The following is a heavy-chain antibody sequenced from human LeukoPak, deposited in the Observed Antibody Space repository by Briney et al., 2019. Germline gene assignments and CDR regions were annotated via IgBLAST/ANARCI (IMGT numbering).Heavy chain of an antibody. CDR2: IYYSGST. J-gene: IGHJ5*02. CDR1: GGSFSGYY. D-gene: IGHD3-22*01. V-gene: IGHV4-39*01. Sequence: SETLSLTCAVYGGSFSGYYWGWIRQPPGKGLEWIGSIYYSGSTYYNPSLKSRVTISVDTSKNQFSLKLSSVTAADTAVYYCARLYYYDSSGYFRPWGQGTLVTVSS. CDR3: ARLYYYDSSGYFRP.